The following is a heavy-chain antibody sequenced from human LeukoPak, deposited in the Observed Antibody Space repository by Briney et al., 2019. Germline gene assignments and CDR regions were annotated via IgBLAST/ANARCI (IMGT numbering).Heavy chain of an antibody. J-gene: IGHJ4*02. CDR1: GFTFSDYY. Sequence: GGSLRLSCAASGFTFSDYYMSWIRQAPGKGLEWVSYISSSGSTIYYADSVKGRFTISRDNAKNSLYLQMNSLRAEDTAVYYCAREGAAYSSSWYFDYWGQGTQVTVSS. V-gene: IGHV3-11*01. D-gene: IGHD6-13*01. CDR2: ISSSGSTI. CDR3: AREGAAYSSSWYFDY.